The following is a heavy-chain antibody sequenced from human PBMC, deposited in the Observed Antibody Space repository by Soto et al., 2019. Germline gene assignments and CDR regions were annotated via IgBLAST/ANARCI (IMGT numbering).Heavy chain of an antibody. J-gene: IGHJ4*02. D-gene: IGHD2-21*01. V-gene: IGHV4-4*02. CDR1: GTSISSSYW. Sequence: PSETLSLTCRVSGTSISSSYWWAWVRQSPGKGLEWIGEIYHNGITKYNPPIKSRVSMSIDKSNNQFYMKLTSVTAADTAVYYCATVPPRIVVVLAEFPTWGQGTLVTVSS. CDR3: ATVPPRIVVVLAEFPT. CDR2: IYHNGIT.